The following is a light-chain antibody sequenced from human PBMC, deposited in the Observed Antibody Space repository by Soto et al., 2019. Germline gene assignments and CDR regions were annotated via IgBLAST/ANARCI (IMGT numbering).Light chain of an antibody. CDR2: TSD. Sequence: QSVLTQPPSASGTPGQRVTISCSGTSSDIGSNVVNWYRQLPGTAPKLPIYTSDQRPSGVPDRFSGSKSGTSASLAISGLRSEDEADYYCAAWDDTLNGPVFGGGTKVTVL. CDR1: SSDIGSNV. CDR3: AAWDDTLNGPV. V-gene: IGLV1-44*01. J-gene: IGLJ3*02.